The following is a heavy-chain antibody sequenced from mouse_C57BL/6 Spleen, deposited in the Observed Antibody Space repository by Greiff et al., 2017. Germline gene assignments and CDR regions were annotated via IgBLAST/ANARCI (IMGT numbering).Heavy chain of an antibody. J-gene: IGHJ4*01. D-gene: IGHD2-2*01. Sequence: EVQRVESGGGLVKPGGSLKLSCAASGFTFSDYGMHWVRQAPEKGLEWVAYISSGSSTIYYADTVKGRFTISRDNAKNTLFLQMTSLRSEDTAVYYCARLVRAYSMDYWGQGTTVTVSS. V-gene: IGHV5-17*01. CDR1: GFTFSDYG. CDR2: ISSGSSTI. CDR3: ARLVRAYSMDY.